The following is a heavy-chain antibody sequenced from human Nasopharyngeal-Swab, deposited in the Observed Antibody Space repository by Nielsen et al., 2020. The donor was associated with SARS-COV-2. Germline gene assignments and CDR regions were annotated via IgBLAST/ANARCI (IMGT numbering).Heavy chain of an antibody. CDR3: ASLGSMVQDAFDI. V-gene: IGHV1-69*13. J-gene: IGHJ3*02. Sequence: SVKVSCKASGGTFSSYAISWVRQAPEQGLSWMGGIIPIFGTANYAQKFQGRVTITADESTSTAYMELSSLRSEDTAVYYCASLGSMVQDAFDIWGQGTMVTVSS. CDR1: GGTFSSYA. CDR2: IIPIFGTA. D-gene: IGHD4/OR15-4a*01.